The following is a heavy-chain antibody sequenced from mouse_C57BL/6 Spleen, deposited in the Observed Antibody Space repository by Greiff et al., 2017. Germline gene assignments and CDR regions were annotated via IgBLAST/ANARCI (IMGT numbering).Heavy chain of an antibody. V-gene: IGHV5-17*01. CDR3: TRDDYDGTLDY. D-gene: IGHD2-4*01. CDR2: ISSGSSTI. CDR1: GFTFSDYG. Sequence: EVKVVESGGGLVKPGGSLKLSCAASGFTFSDYGMHWVRQAPEKGLEWVAYISSGSSTIYYADTVKGRFTFSRDNARNTLFLQMTSLRAEDTAMYYCTRDDYDGTLDYWGQGTTLTVSS. J-gene: IGHJ2*01.